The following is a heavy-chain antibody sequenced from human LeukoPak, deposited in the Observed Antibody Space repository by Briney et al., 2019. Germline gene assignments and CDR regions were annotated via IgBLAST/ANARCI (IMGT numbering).Heavy chain of an antibody. J-gene: IGHJ4*02. CDR3: ARYYYDSRGYYYYYFDY. D-gene: IGHD3-22*01. CDR1: GDSVSSNSAA. V-gene: IGHV6-1*01. CDR2: TYYRSKWSN. Sequence: SQTLSLTCAISGDSVSSNSAAWNWIKQSPSRGLEWLGRTYYRSKWSNDYAVSVKSRITINPDTSRNQFSLQLNSVTPEDTAVYYCARYYYDSRGYYYYYFDYWGQGTLVTVSS.